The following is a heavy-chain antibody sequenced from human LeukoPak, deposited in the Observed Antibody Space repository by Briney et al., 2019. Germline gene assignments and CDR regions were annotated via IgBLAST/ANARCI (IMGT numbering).Heavy chain of an antibody. CDR2: ISSNGGTK. V-gene: IGHV3-64D*09. D-gene: IGHD3-3*01. Sequence: PGGSLRLSCSASGFTFTTYAMHWVRQAPGKGLRFVSSISSNGGTKYYADSVKGRFTISRDNSKNTLYLQMSSLRAEDTAVYYCARGESRSGFEYWGQGTLVTVSS. J-gene: IGHJ4*02. CDR1: GFTFTTYA. CDR3: ARGESRSGFEY.